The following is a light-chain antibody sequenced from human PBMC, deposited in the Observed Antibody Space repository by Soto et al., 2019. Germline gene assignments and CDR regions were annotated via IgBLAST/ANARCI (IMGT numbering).Light chain of an antibody. CDR2: DVS. V-gene: IGLV2-11*01. J-gene: IGLJ1*01. CDR3: CSYAGSYRGV. Sequence: QSALTQPRSVSGSPGQSVTISCTGTSSDVGGYNYVSWYQQHPGKAPKLMIYDVSNRPLGVPDRFSGSKSGNTASLTISGLQAEDEADYYCCSYAGSYRGVFGTGTKLTVL. CDR1: SSDVGGYNY.